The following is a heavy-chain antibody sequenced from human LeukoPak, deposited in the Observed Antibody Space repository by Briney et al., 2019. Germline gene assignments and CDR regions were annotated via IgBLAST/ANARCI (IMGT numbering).Heavy chain of an antibody. D-gene: IGHD3-16*01. V-gene: IGHV3-74*01. CDR3: AKHVGAYYFDY. CDR1: GFSFSRYW. CDR2: INSDGSST. J-gene: IGHJ4*02. Sequence: GGSLRLSCAASGFSFSRYWMHWVRQAPGKGLVWVSRINSDGSSTSYADSVKGRFTISRDNAKNTLFLQMNSLRADDTAIYYCAKHVGAYYFDYWGQGTLATVSS.